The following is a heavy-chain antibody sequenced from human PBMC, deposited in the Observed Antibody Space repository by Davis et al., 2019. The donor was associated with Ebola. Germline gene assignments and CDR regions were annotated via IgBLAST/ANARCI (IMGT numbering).Heavy chain of an antibody. V-gene: IGHV1-18*01. CDR3: ARVSCSSTSCPKIYYYYGMDV. Sequence: ASVKVSCKASGGTFSSYAISWVRQAPGQGLEWMGWISAYNGNTNYAQKLQGRVTMTTDTSTSTAYMELRSLRSDDTAVYYCARVSCSSTSCPKIYYYYGMDVWGQGTTVTVSS. J-gene: IGHJ6*02. CDR2: ISAYNGNT. D-gene: IGHD2-2*01. CDR1: GGTFSSYA.